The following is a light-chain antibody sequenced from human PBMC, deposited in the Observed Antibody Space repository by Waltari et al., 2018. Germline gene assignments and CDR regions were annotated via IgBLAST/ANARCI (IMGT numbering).Light chain of an antibody. CDR2: GAS. J-gene: IGKJ2*01. V-gene: IGKV3-15*01. CDR1: QSVRSN. Sequence: EVVMTQSPATLSVSPGEGATVSCRASQSVRSNVAWYQQTPGQAPRLLIYGASTRAPGIPDRFSGSGCGTEFILTISRLEPEDFAVYSCHQYGTSPRTFGLGTKLEIK. CDR3: HQYGTSPRT.